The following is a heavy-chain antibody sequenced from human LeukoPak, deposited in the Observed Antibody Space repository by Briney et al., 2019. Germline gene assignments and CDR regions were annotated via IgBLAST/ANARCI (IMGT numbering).Heavy chain of an antibody. CDR1: GFTFSSYS. J-gene: IGHJ5*02. CDR2: INSDGSST. CDR3: ARDFAPLRFLEWLTPSNWFDP. V-gene: IGHV3-74*01. D-gene: IGHD3-3*01. Sequence: PGGSLRLSCAASGFTFSSYSMNWVRQAPGKGLVWVSRINSDGSSTSYADSVKGRFTISRDNAKNTLYLQMNSLRAEDTAVYYCARDFAPLRFLEWLTPSNWFDPWGQGTLVTVSS.